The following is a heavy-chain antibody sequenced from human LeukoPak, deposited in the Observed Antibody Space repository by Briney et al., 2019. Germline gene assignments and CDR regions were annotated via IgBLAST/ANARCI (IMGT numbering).Heavy chain of an antibody. V-gene: IGHV3-23*01. CDR1: GFTFSSYS. J-gene: IGHJ4*02. CDR2: ISGSGGST. CDR3: AKAHTDYYFDY. Sequence: GGSLRLSCAASGFTFSSYSMNWVRQAPGKGLEWVSAISGSGGSTYYADSVKGRFTISRDNSKNTLYLQMNSLRAEDTAVYYCAKAHTDYYFDYWGQGTLVTVSS.